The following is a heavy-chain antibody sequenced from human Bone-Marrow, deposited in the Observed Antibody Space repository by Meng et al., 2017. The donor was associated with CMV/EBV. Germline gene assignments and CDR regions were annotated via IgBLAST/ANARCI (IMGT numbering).Heavy chain of an antibody. CDR2: ISDDGSNK. Sequence: GGSLRLSCAASGFTFSSYAMHWVRQAPGKGLEWVAVISDDGSNKYYADSVKGRFTISRDNSKNTLYLQMNSLRAKDTAVYYCARSHVAGYSSASWGQGTLVTVYS. J-gene: IGHJ5*02. CDR3: ARSHVAGYSSAS. V-gene: IGHV3-30-3*01. CDR1: GFTFSSYA. D-gene: IGHD6-19*01.